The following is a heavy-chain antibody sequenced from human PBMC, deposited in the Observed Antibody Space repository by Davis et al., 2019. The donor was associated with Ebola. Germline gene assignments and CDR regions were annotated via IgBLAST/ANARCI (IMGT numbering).Heavy chain of an antibody. Sequence: ASVKVSCKASGCTFTSYYMHWVRQAPGQGLEWMGIINPSGGSTSYAQKFQGRVTMTRDTSTSTAYMELRSLRSDDTAVYYCARVLSITMVRGVIYGMDVWGKGTTVTVSS. V-gene: IGHV1-46*01. CDR2: INPSGGST. J-gene: IGHJ6*04. CDR3: ARVLSITMVRGVIYGMDV. D-gene: IGHD3-10*01. CDR1: GCTFTSYY.